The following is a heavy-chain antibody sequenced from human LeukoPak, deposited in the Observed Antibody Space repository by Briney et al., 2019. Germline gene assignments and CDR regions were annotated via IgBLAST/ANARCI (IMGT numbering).Heavy chain of an antibody. D-gene: IGHD3-22*01. CDR1: GFTFSNYA. V-gene: IGHV3-23*01. CDR3: ARDGSGYSDPVDS. J-gene: IGHJ4*02. Sequence: GGSLRLSCAASGFTFSNYAMRWVRQAPGKGLEWVSGISGSGDSTYYADSVKGRFTISRDNSKNTLYLQMNSLRAEDSAVYYCARDGSGYSDPVDSWGQGTLVTVSS. CDR2: ISGSGDST.